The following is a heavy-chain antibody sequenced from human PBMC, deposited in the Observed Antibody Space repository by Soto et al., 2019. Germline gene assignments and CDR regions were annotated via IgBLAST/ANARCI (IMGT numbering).Heavy chain of an antibody. CDR1: GGSISSGDYY. CDR2: IYYSGST. J-gene: IGHJ4*02. CDR3: ARSITRRFGVVFGVYYFDY. Sequence: PSETLSLTCTVSGGSISSGDYYWSWIRQPPGKGLEWIGYIYYSGSTYYNPSLKSRVTISVDTSKNQFSLKLSSVTAADTAVYYCARSITRRFGVVFGVYYFDYWGQGTLVTVSS. V-gene: IGHV4-30-4*01. D-gene: IGHD3-3*01.